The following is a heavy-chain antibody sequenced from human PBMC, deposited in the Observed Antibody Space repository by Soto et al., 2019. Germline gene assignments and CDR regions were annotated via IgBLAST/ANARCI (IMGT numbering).Heavy chain of an antibody. D-gene: IGHD4-4*01. CDR2: IYYSGST. J-gene: IGHJ6*02. Sequence: SETLSLTCTVSGGSISSGGYYWSWIRQHPGKGLEWIGYIYYSGSTYYNPSLKSRVTISVDTSKNQFSLKLSSVTAADTAVYYCARASGVQILQYPTYGMDVWGQGTTVTVSS. CDR3: ARASGVQILQYPTYGMDV. V-gene: IGHV4-31*03. CDR1: GGSISSGGYY.